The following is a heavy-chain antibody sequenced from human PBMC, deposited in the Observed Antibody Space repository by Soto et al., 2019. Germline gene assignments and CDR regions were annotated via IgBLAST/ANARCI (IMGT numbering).Heavy chain of an antibody. D-gene: IGHD4-17*01. CDR1: GFSFSTYS. Sequence: GSLRLSCAASGFSFSTYSMAWVRQTPGKGLAWVSGLSGGGSNTFYADSVQGRFTISVDNSKNTVYLQMNSLRVEDTAVYYCARWDGYGDVWGQGSLVTVSS. CDR3: ARWDGYGDV. V-gene: IGHV3-23*01. CDR2: LSGGGSNT. J-gene: IGHJ4*02.